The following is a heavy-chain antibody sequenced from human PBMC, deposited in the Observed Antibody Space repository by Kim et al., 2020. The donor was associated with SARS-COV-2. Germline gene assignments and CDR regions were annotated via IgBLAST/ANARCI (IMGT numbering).Heavy chain of an antibody. CDR3: AKDRGFGEFDY. D-gene: IGHD3-10*01. Sequence: GGSLRLSCAASGFTFDDYAMHWVRQAPGKGLEWVSLISGDGGSTYYADSVKGRFTISRDNSKNSLYLQMNSLRTEDTALNYCAKDRGFGEFDYWGQGTLVTVSS. J-gene: IGHJ4*02. CDR2: ISGDGGST. CDR1: GFTFDDYA. V-gene: IGHV3-43*02.